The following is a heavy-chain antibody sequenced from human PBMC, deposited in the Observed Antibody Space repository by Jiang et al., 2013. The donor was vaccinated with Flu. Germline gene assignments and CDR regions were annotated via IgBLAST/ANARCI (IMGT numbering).Heavy chain of an antibody. CDR3: ARGLRFVSSGLYYFDY. J-gene: IGHJ4*02. CDR2: IYTSGST. V-gene: IGHV4-4*07. Sequence: LLKPSETLSLTCTVSGGSISSYYWSWIRQPAGKGLEWIGRIYTSGSTNYNPSLKSRVTMSVDTSKNQFSLKLSSVTAADTAVYYCARGLRFVSSGLYYFDYWGQGTLVTVSS. D-gene: IGHD6-19*01. CDR1: GGSISSYY.